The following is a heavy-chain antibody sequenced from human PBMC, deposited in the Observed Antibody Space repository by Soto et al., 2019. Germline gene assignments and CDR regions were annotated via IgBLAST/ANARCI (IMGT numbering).Heavy chain of an antibody. Sequence: GGSLRLSCAVSGFTFSSYAMSWVRQAPGKGLEWVSVIRGSDGSTYYADSVKGRFTISRDNSKNTLYLQMNSLRAEDTAVYYCAKGVARSGYSYYYYGMDVWGQGTKVTVSS. V-gene: IGHV3-23*01. D-gene: IGHD2-15*01. CDR1: GFTFSSYA. CDR2: IRGSDGST. CDR3: AKGVARSGYSYYYYGMDV. J-gene: IGHJ6*02.